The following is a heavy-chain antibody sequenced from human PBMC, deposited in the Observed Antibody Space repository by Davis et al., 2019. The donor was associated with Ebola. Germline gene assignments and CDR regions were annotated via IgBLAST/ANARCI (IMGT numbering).Heavy chain of an antibody. CDR3: AKDTSNVWFDV. Sequence: GGSLRLSCAASGFIFSSYVMSWVRQAPGKGLEWVSTLGLSADTYYADSVKGRFTISRDNSKNTLYLQMYSLRVEDTAIYYCAKDTSNVWFDVWGQGTMVTVSS. J-gene: IGHJ3*01. V-gene: IGHV3-23*01. CDR1: GFIFSSYV. CDR2: LGLSADT. D-gene: IGHD6-19*01.